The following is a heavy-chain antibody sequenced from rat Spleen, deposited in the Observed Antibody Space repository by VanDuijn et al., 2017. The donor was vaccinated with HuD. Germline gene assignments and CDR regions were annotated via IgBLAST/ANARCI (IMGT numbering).Heavy chain of an antibody. J-gene: IGHJ3*01. D-gene: IGHD1-5*01. CDR2: IDRAGNT. CDR1: DYSITSSYT. Sequence: EVRLQESGPGLVKPSQTLSLTCSVTDYSITSSYTWNWIRKFPGSRLAWMGYIDRAGNTNYNPSLKSRISITRDTSKNQFFLQVNSVTTEDTATYYCAAGRYNWNWFAYWGQGTLVTVSS. CDR3: AAGRYNWNWFAY. V-gene: IGHV3-3*01.